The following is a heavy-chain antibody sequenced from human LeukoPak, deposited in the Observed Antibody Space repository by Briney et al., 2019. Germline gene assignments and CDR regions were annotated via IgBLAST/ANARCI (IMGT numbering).Heavy chain of an antibody. D-gene: IGHD6-13*01. V-gene: IGHV3-7*01. CDR2: IKQDGSEK. J-gene: IGHJ6*03. CDR3: ARVGYSSSFLMRGLSVFGGGYYYYMDV. Sequence: GGSLRLSCAASGFTFSSYWMSWVRQAPGKGLEWVANIKQDGSEKYYVDSVKGRFTISRDNAKNSLYLQMNSLRAEDTAVYYCARVGYSSSFLMRGLSVFGGGYYYYMDVWGKGTTVTVSS. CDR1: GFTFSSYW.